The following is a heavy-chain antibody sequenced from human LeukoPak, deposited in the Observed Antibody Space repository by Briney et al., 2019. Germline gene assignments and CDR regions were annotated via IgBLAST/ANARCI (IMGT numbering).Heavy chain of an antibody. CDR1: GGSVSGYY. J-gene: IGHJ5*02. V-gene: IGHV4-39*01. Sequence: PSETLSLTCTVSGGSVSGYYWGWIRQPPGKGLEWIGSIYYSWSTYYNPSLKSRVTIPVDTSKNQLSLNLSSVTAADTAVYYCASVAAAGSRWFDPWGQGTLVTVSS. CDR3: ASVAAAGSRWFDP. CDR2: IYYSWST. D-gene: IGHD6-13*01.